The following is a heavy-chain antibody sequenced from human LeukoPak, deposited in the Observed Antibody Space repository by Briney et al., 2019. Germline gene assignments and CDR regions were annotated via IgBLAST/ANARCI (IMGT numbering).Heavy chain of an antibody. CDR1: GYTFTGYY. CDR2: IIPIFGTA. D-gene: IGHD3-3*01. V-gene: IGHV1-69*13. CDR3: ARKTLRFLDPFDY. J-gene: IGHJ4*02. Sequence: ASVKVSCKASGYTFTGYYMHWVRQAPGQGLEWMGGIIPIFGTANYAQKFQGRVTITADESTSTAYMELSSLRSEDTAVYYCARKTLRFLDPFDYWGQGTLVTVSS.